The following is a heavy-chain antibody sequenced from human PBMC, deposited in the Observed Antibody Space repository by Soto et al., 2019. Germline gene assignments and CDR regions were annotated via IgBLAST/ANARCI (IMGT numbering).Heavy chain of an antibody. CDR1: GGSISSGDYY. Sequence: PSETLSLTCTVSGGSISSGDYYWSWIRQPPGKGLEWIGYIYHSGSTYYNPSLTSRVTISVDTSNNQFSPKLSSVSAADTAVYYCARGPSGDKVDYWGQGTLVTVSS. CDR3: ARGPSGDKVDY. V-gene: IGHV4-30-4*01. D-gene: IGHD7-27*01. J-gene: IGHJ4*02. CDR2: IYHSGST.